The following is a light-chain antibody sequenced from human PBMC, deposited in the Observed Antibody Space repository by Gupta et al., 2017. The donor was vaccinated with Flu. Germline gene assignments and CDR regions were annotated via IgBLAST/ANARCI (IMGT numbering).Light chain of an antibody. V-gene: IGLV3-21*02. J-gene: IGLJ3*02. Sequence: SYVLTQPPSVSVAPGQTASITCGGNNIGTKSVHWYQQKPGQAPVLVVYDDTDRPSGIPERFSGSNSENTATLTISRVEAEDEGDYYCQVWDDSSLGVFGGGTKLTVL. CDR3: QVWDDSSLGV. CDR1: NIGTKS. CDR2: DDT.